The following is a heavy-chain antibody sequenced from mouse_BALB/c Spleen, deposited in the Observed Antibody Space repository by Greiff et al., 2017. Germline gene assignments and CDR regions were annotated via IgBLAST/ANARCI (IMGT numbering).Heavy chain of an antibody. CDR2: ISNGGGST. J-gene: IGHJ3*01. Sequence: EVKLVESGGGLVQPGGSLKLSCAASGFTFSSYTMSWVRQTPEKRLEWVAYISNGGGSTYYPDTVKGRFTISRDNAKNTLYLQMSSLKSEDTAMYYCARGGRYDGFAYWGQGTLFTVSA. V-gene: IGHV5-12-2*01. D-gene: IGHD2-14*01. CDR1: GFTFSSYT. CDR3: ARGGRYDGFAY.